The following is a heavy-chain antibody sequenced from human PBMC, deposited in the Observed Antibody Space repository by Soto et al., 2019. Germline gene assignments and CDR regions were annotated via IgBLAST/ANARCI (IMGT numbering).Heavy chain of an antibody. D-gene: IGHD3-3*01. J-gene: IGHJ6*02. CDR2: IDPSDSYT. V-gene: IGHV5-10-1*01. CDR3: ARHSGQSITTIFRVVIGYGMDV. CDR1: GYSFTSYW. Sequence: GESLKISCKGSGYSFTSYWISWVRQMPGKGLEWMGRIDPSDSYTNYSPSFQGHVTISADKSISTAYLQWSSLKASDTAMYYCARHSGQSITTIFRVVIGYGMDVWGQGTTVTVSS.